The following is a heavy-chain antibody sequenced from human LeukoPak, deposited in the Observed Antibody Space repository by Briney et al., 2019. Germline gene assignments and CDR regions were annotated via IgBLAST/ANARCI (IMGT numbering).Heavy chain of an antibody. CDR2: ISGSGGST. CDR3: ARYYDILTDYHRFDY. Sequence: AGGSLRLSCAASGFTFSSYAMSWVRQAPGKGLEWVSAISGSGGSTYYADSVKGRFTISRDNSKNTLYLQMNSLRAEDTAVYFCARYYDILTDYHRFDYWGQGTLVTVSS. CDR1: GFTFSSYA. D-gene: IGHD3-9*01. V-gene: IGHV3-23*01. J-gene: IGHJ4*02.